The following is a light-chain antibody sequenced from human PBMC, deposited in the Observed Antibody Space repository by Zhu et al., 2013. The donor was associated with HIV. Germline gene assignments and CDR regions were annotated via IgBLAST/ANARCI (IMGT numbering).Light chain of an antibody. CDR2: GAS. CDR1: QSVSSK. V-gene: IGKV3-15*01. J-gene: IGKJ5*01. Sequence: EIVLTQSPGILSLSPGERVTLSCRASQSVSSKLAWYQQKPGQPPRLLIYGASTRATGIPARFIGGGSGTEFTLTISSLQSEDFAIYYCQHFNNWPITFGQGTRLEIK. CDR3: QHFNNWPIT.